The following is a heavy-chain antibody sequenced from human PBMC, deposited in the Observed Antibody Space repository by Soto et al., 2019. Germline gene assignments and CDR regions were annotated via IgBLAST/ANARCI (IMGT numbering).Heavy chain of an antibody. V-gene: IGHV4-59*08. CDR2: ISYSGST. CDR1: GGSISSDY. D-gene: IGHD3-22*01. CDR3: ARHLLLYYYDSSGYYLRDAFDI. Sequence: QVQLQESGPGLVKPSETLSLTCTVSGGSISSDYWSWIRQPPGKGLEWIGYISYSGSTNYNPSLKSRVTISVDTSKNQFSLKLSSVTAADTAVYYCARHLLLYYYDSSGYYLRDAFDIWGQGTMVTVSS. J-gene: IGHJ3*02.